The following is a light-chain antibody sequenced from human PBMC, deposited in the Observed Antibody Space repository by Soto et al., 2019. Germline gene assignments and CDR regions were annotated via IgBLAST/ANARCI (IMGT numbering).Light chain of an antibody. V-gene: IGKV3-20*01. J-gene: IGKJ2*01. CDR1: QNIYNNY. CDR3: QRYGSSPPHT. Sequence: EMVLTQSPGTLSLSPGEGATLSCRASQNIYNNYLARYQQKPGQAPRLLISCASSRATGIPDRFSGSGSGTDFTLTISRLESEDVAVYDCQRYGSSPPHTFGQGTKLE. CDR2: CAS.